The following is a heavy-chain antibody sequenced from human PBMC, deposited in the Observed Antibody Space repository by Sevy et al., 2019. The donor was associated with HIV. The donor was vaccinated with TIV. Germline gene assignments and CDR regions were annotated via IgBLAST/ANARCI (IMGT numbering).Heavy chain of an antibody. CDR2: ISSDGSNT. CDR1: GFTFSTYG. CDR3: AKEASSGWPFDF. D-gene: IGHD6-19*01. Sequence: GGSLRLSCAASGFTFSTYGMHWVRQAPGTGLEWVAVISSDGSNTYYADSVKGRFTISRETSKNTLYLQMNSLRTEDTAVYYCAKEASSGWPFDFWGQGTLVTVSS. J-gene: IGHJ4*02. V-gene: IGHV3-30*18.